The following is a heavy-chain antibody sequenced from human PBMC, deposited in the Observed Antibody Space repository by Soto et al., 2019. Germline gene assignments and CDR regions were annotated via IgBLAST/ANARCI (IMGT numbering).Heavy chain of an antibody. J-gene: IGHJ5*02. CDR2: IYYSGST. Sequence: SETLSLTCTVSGGSISSGGYYWSWIRQHPGKCLEWIGYIYYSGSTYYNPSLKSRFTISVDTSKNQFSLKLSSVTAADTAVYYCAREYSSSSSWFDPWGQGTLVTVSS. V-gene: IGHV4-31*03. CDR3: AREYSSSSSWFDP. D-gene: IGHD6-6*01. CDR1: GGSISSGGYY.